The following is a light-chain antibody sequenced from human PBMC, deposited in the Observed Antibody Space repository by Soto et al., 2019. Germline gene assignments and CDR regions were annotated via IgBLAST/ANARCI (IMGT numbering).Light chain of an antibody. V-gene: IGKV1-33*01. CDR3: QHYDHLPIT. CDR1: QGITNY. J-gene: IGKJ1*01. CDR2: DAS. Sequence: DIQMTQSPSSLSASVGDRVTITCRASQGITNYLNWYQQKPGKAPRLLLYDASSLETGVPSRFSGSGSGTDFTFTISSLQPEDIATYYCQHYDHLPITFGQGTKGDIK.